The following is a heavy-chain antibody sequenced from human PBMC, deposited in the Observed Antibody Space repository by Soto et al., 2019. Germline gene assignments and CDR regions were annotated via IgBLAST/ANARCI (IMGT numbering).Heavy chain of an antibody. J-gene: IGHJ5*02. D-gene: IGHD1-26*01. CDR1: GFTFSNYA. Sequence: GGSLRLSCAASGFTFSNYAMSWVRQAPGKGLEWVSSISGSGGSTYYADSVKGRFTISRDNAKNSLYLQMNSLRDEDTAVYYCAREGGNLNWFDPWGQGTLVTVSS. CDR3: AREGGNLNWFDP. V-gene: IGHV3-23*01. CDR2: ISGSGGST.